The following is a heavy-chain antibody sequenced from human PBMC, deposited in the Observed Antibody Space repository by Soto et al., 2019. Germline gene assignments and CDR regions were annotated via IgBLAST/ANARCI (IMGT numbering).Heavy chain of an antibody. CDR1: GGTFSSYA. D-gene: IGHD2-15*01. V-gene: IGHV1-69*06. CDR2: IIPIFGTA. CDR3: ARGSFGGNRFDY. J-gene: IGHJ4*02. Sequence: GASVKVSCKASGGTFSSYAISWVLQAPGQGLEWMGGIIPIFGTANYAQKFQGRVTITADKSTSTAYMELSSLRSEDTAVYYCARGSFGGNRFDYWGQGTLVTVSS.